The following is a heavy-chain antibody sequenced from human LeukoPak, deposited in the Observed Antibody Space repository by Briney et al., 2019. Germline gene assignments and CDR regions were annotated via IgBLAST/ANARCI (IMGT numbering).Heavy chain of an antibody. CDR2: INPNSGGT. CDR3: ARDGYCSSTSCYSWFDP. Sequence: ASVKVSCKASGYTFTSYAMNWVRQAPGQGLEWMGWINPNSGGTNYAQKFQGRVTMTRDTSISTAYMELSRLRSDDTAVYYCARDGYCSSTSCYSWFDPWGQGTLVTVSS. J-gene: IGHJ5*02. V-gene: IGHV1-2*02. CDR1: GYTFTSYA. D-gene: IGHD2-2*03.